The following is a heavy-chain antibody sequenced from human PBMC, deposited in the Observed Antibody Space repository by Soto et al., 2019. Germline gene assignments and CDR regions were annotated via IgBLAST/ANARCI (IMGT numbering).Heavy chain of an antibody. J-gene: IGHJ4*02. CDR3: ATGGYSYGWGY. CDR1: GFTFSSYW. Sequence: EVQLVESGGGLVQPGGSLRLSCVGSGFTFSSYWMHWVRQAPGKGLVWVSRVNSAGSASSYADSVKGRFTVSRDNAKHTRYLQMNSLSAEDTAVYYCATGGYSYGWGYWGQGTLVTVSS. CDR2: VNSAGSAS. V-gene: IGHV3-74*01. D-gene: IGHD5-18*01.